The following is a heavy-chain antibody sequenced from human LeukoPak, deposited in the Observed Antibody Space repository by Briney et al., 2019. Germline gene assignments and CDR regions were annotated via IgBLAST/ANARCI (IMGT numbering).Heavy chain of an antibody. D-gene: IGHD3-3*01. Sequence: SQTLSLTCAVSGGSISSGSYSWGWIRQPPGKGLEWIGYIYHSGSTYYNPSLKSRVTISVDTSKNQFTLKLSSVTAADTAVYYCARASPGYDFWSGYNPSQYFDYWGQGTLVTVSS. CDR1: GGSISSGSYS. V-gene: IGHV4-30-2*05. J-gene: IGHJ4*02. CDR2: IYHSGST. CDR3: ARASPGYDFWSGYNPSQYFDY.